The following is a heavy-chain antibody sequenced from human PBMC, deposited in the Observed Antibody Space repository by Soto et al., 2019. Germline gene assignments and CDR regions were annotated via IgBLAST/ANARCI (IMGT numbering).Heavy chain of an antibody. CDR2: IYYSGST. Sequence: QVQLQESGPGLVKPSETLSLTCTVYGGSISSYYWSWIRQPPGKGLEWIGYIYYSGSTNYNPSLKSRVTISVDTSKNQFSLKLSSVTAADTAVYYCAREGYTAIGYWGQGTLVTVSS. J-gene: IGHJ4*02. D-gene: IGHD5-18*01. CDR3: AREGYTAIGY. V-gene: IGHV4-59*01. CDR1: GGSISSYY.